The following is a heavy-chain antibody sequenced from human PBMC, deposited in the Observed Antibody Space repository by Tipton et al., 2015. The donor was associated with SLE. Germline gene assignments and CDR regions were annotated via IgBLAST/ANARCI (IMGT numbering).Heavy chain of an antibody. J-gene: IGHJ2*01. CDR2: IYDSGRT. Sequence: TLSLTCTVSGGSITYHYWSWIRQPPGKGLEWIGYIYDSGRTNYNPSLKSRVTISVDTSKNQFSLKLSSVTAADTALYYCAREFLNPVTTVHYYFDLWGRGTLVTVSS. D-gene: IGHD4-11*01. CDR3: AREFLNPVTTVHYYFDL. V-gene: IGHV4-59*11. CDR1: GGSITYHY.